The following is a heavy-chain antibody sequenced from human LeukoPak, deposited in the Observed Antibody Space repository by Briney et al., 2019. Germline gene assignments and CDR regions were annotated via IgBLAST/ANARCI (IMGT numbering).Heavy chain of an antibody. CDR1: GGSLSSDDYY. J-gene: IGHJ5*02. Sequence: SQTLSPTCTVSGGSLSSDDYYWSWIRHPPGKGLEWLGYIYYSGNTYYNPSLKSRVTISVDTSKNQFSLQLSSVTAADTAVYYWARVDLYSSSWRASNWFYPWGQGTLVTVSS. CDR3: ARVDLYSSSWRASNWFYP. V-gene: IGHV4-30-4*01. CDR2: IYYSGNT. D-gene: IGHD6-13*01.